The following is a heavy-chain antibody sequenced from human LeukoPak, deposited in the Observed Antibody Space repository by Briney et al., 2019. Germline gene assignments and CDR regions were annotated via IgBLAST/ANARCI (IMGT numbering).Heavy chain of an antibody. CDR1: GFTFSSYG. CDR3: AKEGRYSYPEGAFDI. CDR2: ISYDGSNK. V-gene: IGHV3-30*18. J-gene: IGHJ3*02. Sequence: GRSLRLSCAASGFTFSSYGMHWVRQAPGKGLEWVAVISYDGSNKYYADSVKGRFTISRDNSKNTLYLQMNSLRAEDTAVYYCAKEGRYSYPEGAFDIWGQGTMVTVSS. D-gene: IGHD5-18*01.